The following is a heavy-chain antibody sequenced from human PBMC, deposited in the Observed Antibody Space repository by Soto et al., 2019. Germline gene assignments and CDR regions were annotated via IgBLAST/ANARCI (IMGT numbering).Heavy chain of an antibody. D-gene: IGHD6-25*01. CDR2: IYYSGST. V-gene: IGHV4-39*01. CDR1: GGSISSSSYY. CDR3: ARPGSAAFEI. Sequence: QLQLQESGPGLVKPTETLSLTCTVSGGSISSSSYYWGWIRQPPGKGLEWIGSIYYSGSTYYNPSLKSRVTISVDTSKNQFSLKLSSVTAADTAVYYCARPGSAAFEIWGQGTMVTVSS. J-gene: IGHJ3*02.